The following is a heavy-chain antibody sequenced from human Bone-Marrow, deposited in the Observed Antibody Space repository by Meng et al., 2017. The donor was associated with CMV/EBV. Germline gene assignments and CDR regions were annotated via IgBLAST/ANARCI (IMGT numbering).Heavy chain of an antibody. CDR1: GFTFDDYT. CDR2: IGSDGSST. J-gene: IGHJ2*01. CDR3: ARGCDYWYFDL. Sequence: AGSLRLSCAASGFTFDDYTMHWVRQAPGRGLEYVSAIGSDGSSTSYADSVKGRFTLSRDNSKKTVCLQVGSLIAEDMAVYYRARGCDYWYFDLWGRGTLVTVSS. V-gene: IGHV3-64*02.